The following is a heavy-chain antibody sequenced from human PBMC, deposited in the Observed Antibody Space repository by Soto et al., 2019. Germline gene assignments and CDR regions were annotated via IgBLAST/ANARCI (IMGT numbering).Heavy chain of an antibody. J-gene: IGHJ5*02. CDR1: GGSFSGYY. V-gene: IGHV4-34*01. CDR3: ARGPYYYGSGSYYPLDP. Sequence: SETLSPTFEAYGGSFSGYYWSWIRQHPGKGLEWIGEINHSGSTNYNPSLKSRVTISVDTSKNQFSLKLSSVTAADTAVYYCARGPYYYGSGSYYPLDPWGQGTLVT. D-gene: IGHD3-10*01. CDR2: INHSGST.